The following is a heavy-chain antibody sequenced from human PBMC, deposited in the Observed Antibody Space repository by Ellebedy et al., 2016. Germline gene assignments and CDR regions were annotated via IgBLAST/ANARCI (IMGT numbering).Heavy chain of an antibody. Sequence: GESLKISXAASGFTFSDYYMSWIRQAPGKGLEWVSYISSSSSYTNYADSVKGRFTISRDNAKNSLYLQMNSLRAEDTAVYYCARDMVQYCSGGSCYGDAFDIWGQGTMVTVSS. V-gene: IGHV3-11*06. CDR1: GFTFSDYY. J-gene: IGHJ3*02. CDR2: ISSSSSYT. CDR3: ARDMVQYCSGGSCYGDAFDI. D-gene: IGHD2-15*01.